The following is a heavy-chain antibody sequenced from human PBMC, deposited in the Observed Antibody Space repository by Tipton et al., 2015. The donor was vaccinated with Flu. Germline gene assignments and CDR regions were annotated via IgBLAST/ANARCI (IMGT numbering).Heavy chain of an antibody. J-gene: IGHJ6*02. V-gene: IGHV4-61*02. D-gene: IGHD1-1*01. CDR3: ARDLWNDRRAYYYYGVDV. CDR1: GGFITSGRYY. CDR2: IYTTGSV. Sequence: TLSLTCSISGGFITSGRYYWSWIRQSAGRGLEWIGRIYTTGSVNYNPSLRGRVTIAGDTSRNHFSLQLTSVTAADTAVYYCARDLWNDRRAYYYYGVDVWGQGTTVTVSS.